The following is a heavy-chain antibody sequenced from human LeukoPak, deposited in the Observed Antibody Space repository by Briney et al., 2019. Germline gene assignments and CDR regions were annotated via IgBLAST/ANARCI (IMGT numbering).Heavy chain of an antibody. CDR2: INHSGST. CDR1: GGAFSGYY. J-gene: IGHJ6*03. V-gene: IGHV4-34*01. CDR3: ARQRRVRGAKEVYYYYYYYMDV. D-gene: IGHD3-10*01. Sequence: KPSETLSLTCTVYGGAFSGYYWSWIRQPPGKGLEWIGEINHSGSTNYNPSLKSRVTISVDTSKNQFSLKLSSVTAADTAVYYCARQRRVRGAKEVYYYYYYYMDVWGKGTTVTISS.